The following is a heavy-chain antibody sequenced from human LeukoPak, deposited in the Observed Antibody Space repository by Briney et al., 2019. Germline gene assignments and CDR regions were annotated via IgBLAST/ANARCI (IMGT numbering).Heavy chain of an antibody. Sequence: PGGSLRLSCAASGFTFSNYAMTWVRQAPGKGLEWVAVISYDGSNKYYADSVKGRFTISRDNSKNTLYLQMNSLRAEDTAVYYCARDGVVVDTRDYWAPGGAAGFDYWGQGTLVTVSS. V-gene: IGHV3-30*04. CDR1: GFTFSNYA. CDR3: ARDGVVVDTRDYWAPGGAAGFDY. J-gene: IGHJ4*02. CDR2: ISYDGSNK. D-gene: IGHD3-22*01.